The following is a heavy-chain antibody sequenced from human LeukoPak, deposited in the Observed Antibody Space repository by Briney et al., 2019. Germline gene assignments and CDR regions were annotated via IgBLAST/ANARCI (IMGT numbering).Heavy chain of an antibody. D-gene: IGHD4-17*01. CDR3: AREKDYGDYAVDAFDI. CDR2: IIPIFGTA. V-gene: IGHV1-69*13. CDR1: GYTFTSYG. Sequence: GASVKVSCKASGYTFTSYGISWVRQAPGQGLEWMGGIIPIFGTANYAQKFQGRVTITADESTSTAYMELSSLRSEDTAVYYCAREKDYGDYAVDAFDIWGQGTMVTVSS. J-gene: IGHJ3*02.